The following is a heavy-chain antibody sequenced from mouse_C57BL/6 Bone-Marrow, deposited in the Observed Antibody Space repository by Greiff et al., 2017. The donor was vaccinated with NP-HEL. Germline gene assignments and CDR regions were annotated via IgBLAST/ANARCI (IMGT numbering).Heavy chain of an antibody. D-gene: IGHD4-1*01. Sequence: EVQLQQSGAELVRPGASVKLSCTASGFNIKDDYMHWVKQRPEQGLEWIGWIDPENGDTEYASKFQGKATITVDTSSNTAYLQLSSLTSEDTAVYYCTGNWAFDYWGQGTTLTVSS. CDR3: TGNWAFDY. V-gene: IGHV14-4*01. J-gene: IGHJ2*01. CDR2: IDPENGDT. CDR1: GFNIKDDY.